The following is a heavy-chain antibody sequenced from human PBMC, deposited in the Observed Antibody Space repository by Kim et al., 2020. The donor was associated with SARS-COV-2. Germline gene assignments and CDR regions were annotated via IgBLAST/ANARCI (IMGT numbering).Heavy chain of an antibody. J-gene: IGHJ4*02. V-gene: IGHV1-3*01. Sequence: ASVKVSCKASGYTFTSYAMHWVRQAPGQRLEWMGWINAGNGNTKYSQRFQGRVTITRDTSASTAYMELSSLRSEDTAIYYCARQIRGWNSYFDYWGQGTLVTVSS. CDR3: ARQIRGWNSYFDY. D-gene: IGHD1-7*01. CDR2: INAGNGNT. CDR1: GYTFTSYA.